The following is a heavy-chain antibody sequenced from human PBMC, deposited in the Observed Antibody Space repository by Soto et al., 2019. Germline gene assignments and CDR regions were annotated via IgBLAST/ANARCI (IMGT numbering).Heavy chain of an antibody. CDR1: GFTFSDYY. D-gene: IGHD4-4*01. CDR2: ISSSSSTI. V-gene: IGHV3-11*04. J-gene: IGHJ1*01. CDR3: ARDPDYSNYDEYFQH. Sequence: PGGSLRLSCAASGFTFSDYYMSWIRQAPGKGLEWVSYISSSSSTIYYADSVKGRFTISRDNAKNSLYLQMNSLRDEDTAVYCCARDPDYSNYDEYFQHWGQGTLVTVSS.